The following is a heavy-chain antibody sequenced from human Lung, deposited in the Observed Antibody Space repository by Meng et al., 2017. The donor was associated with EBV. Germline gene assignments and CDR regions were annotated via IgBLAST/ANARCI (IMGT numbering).Heavy chain of an antibody. CDR3: VRSSGWVRTGFDP. CDR1: GGSRSPSGYD. CDR2: IGHSGIT. J-gene: IGHJ5*02. Sequence: QRQESAPARGRPPGARTPMSRVSGGSRSPSGYDWGGTRQPPGKGLEWFGSIGHSGITYYTPPLKSRVTVSIDTSKSQFSLKLTSVTAADTAVYYGVRSSGWVRTGFDPWGQGTLVTVSS. D-gene: IGHD6-19*01. V-gene: IGHV4-39*01.